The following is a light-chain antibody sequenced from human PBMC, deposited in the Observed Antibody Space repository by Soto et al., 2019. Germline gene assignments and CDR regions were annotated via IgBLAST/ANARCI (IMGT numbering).Light chain of an antibody. CDR2: WTS. Sequence: DIVMTQSPESLALSLGERATINCRSNHSLLYSGNNKKYLAWYQQKPRQPPRLLIYWTSARESGVPDRFSGSGSGTDFTLTITSLQPEDVGVYYCQQYYDTPYTFGQGTKLEIK. CDR3: QQYYDTPYT. CDR1: HSLLYSGNNKKY. V-gene: IGKV4-1*01. J-gene: IGKJ2*01.